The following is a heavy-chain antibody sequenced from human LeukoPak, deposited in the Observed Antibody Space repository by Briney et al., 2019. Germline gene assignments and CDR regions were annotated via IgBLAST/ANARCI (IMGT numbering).Heavy chain of an antibody. CDR3: AQDGYYVSLYYLDY. CDR2: LQYDGSNK. J-gene: IGHJ4*02. V-gene: IGHV3-30*02. D-gene: IGHD3-10*02. Sequence: GGSLRLSCAASGFTFSSYGMHWVRQAPGKGLEWVAFLQYDGSNKYYADSVKGRFTISRDSSKDTLHLQMNSLRAEDTAVYYCAQDGYYVSLYYLDYWGQGTLVTVSS. CDR1: GFTFSSYG.